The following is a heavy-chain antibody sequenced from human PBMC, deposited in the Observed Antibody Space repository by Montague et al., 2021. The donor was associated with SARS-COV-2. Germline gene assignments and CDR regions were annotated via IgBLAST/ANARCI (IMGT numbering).Heavy chain of an antibody. CDR3: ASDRGELHAADY. CDR1: GFTFSSYS. D-gene: IGHD1-26*01. V-gene: IGHV3-21*01. CDR2: ISSSSSYI. J-gene: IGHJ4*02. Sequence: SLRLSCAASGFTFSSYSTNWVRQAPGKGLEWVSSISSSSSYIYYADSVKGRFTISRDNAKNSLYLQMSSLRAEDTAVYYCASDRGELHAADYWGQGTLVTVSS.